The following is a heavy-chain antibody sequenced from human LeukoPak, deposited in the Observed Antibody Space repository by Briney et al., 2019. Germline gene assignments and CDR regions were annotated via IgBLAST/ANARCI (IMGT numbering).Heavy chain of an antibody. Sequence: ASVKVSCKASGYTFTGYGISWVRQAPGQGLEWMGWISAYNSNTNYAQKLQGRVTMTTDTSTSTAYMELRSLRSDDTAVYYCERSDVVVPAAMGDHWGQGTLVTVSS. D-gene: IGHD2-2*01. CDR1: GYTFTGYG. V-gene: IGHV1-18*04. CDR3: ERSDVVVPAAMGDH. CDR2: ISAYNSNT. J-gene: IGHJ4*02.